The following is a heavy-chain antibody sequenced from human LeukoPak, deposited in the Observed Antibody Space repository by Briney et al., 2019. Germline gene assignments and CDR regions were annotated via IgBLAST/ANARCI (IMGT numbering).Heavy chain of an antibody. Sequence: PGGSLRLSCAASGFTFSSYGMHWVRQAPGKGLEWVAFIRYDGSNKYYADSAKGRFTISRDNSKNTLCLQMNSLRAEDTAVYYCAKRYGSGSSLTNWLDPWGQGTLVTVSS. V-gene: IGHV3-30*02. CDR1: GFTFSSYG. J-gene: IGHJ5*02. D-gene: IGHD3-10*01. CDR2: IRYDGSNK. CDR3: AKRYGSGSSLTNWLDP.